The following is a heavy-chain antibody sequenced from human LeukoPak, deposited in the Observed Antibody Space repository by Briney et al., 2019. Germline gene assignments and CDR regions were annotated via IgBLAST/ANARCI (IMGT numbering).Heavy chain of an antibody. J-gene: IGHJ4*02. CDR3: AREIVGAIKSYFDY. V-gene: IGHV3-23*01. CDR2: VSDSGSTT. D-gene: IGHD1-26*01. Sequence: GGSLRLSCAASGFAFSSYAMTWVRQAPGKGLEWISAVSDSGSTTYYVDSVKGRFTISRDNAENSLYLQMNSLRAEDTAVYYCAREIVGAIKSYFDYWGQGTLVTVSS. CDR1: GFAFSSYA.